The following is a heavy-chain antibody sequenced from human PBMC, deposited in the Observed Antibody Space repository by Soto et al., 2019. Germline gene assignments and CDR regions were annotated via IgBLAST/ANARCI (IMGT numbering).Heavy chain of an antibody. CDR3: ARLEGLATISYYFDF. D-gene: IGHD3-9*01. Sequence: SETLSLTCTVSSGSITNNKCWSWVRQPPGSGLEWIGDICFSGTTDYNPSLKSRVTISLDNSKNQFSLKLTSVTAADSAVYFCARLEGLATISYYFDFCGPGALVTVSS. CDR2: ICFSGTT. J-gene: IGHJ4*02. V-gene: IGHV4-4*02. CDR1: SGSITNNKC.